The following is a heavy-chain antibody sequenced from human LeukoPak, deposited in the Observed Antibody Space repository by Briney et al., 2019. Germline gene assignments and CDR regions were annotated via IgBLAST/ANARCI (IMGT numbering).Heavy chain of an antibody. D-gene: IGHD6-19*01. CDR2: MNPSGGQT. J-gene: IGHJ4*02. CDR1: GYTFTSYD. CDR3: TRRSVAGTFEY. V-gene: IGHV1-8*01. Sequence: ASVKVSCKASGYTFTSYDINWVRQATGQGPEWMGWMNPSGGQTNYAQSLQGRVTTTRNTSTSTAYMDLSSLRSEDTAVYYCTRRSVAGTFEYWGQGTLVTVSS.